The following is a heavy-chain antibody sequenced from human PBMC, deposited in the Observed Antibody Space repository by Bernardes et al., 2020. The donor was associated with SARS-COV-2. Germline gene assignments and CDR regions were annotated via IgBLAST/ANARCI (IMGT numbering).Heavy chain of an antibody. CDR1: GGSFSEYY. D-gene: IGHD5-18*01. CDR2: INHSGST. V-gene: IGHV4-34*01. CDR3: ARGGYSYGYGY. Sequence: TLSLACAVYGGSFSEYYCSWIRQPPGKGLEWIGEINHSGSTNYNPSLKSRVTISVDTSKNQFSLRLNSVTAADTAVYYCARGGYSYGYGYWGQGTLVTVSS. J-gene: IGHJ4*02.